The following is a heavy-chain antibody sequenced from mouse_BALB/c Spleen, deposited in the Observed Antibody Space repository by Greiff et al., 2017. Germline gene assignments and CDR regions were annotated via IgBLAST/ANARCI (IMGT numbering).Heavy chain of an antibody. CDR3: ARGGNYVDAMDY. V-gene: IGHV1S56*01. Sequence: QVQLQQSGPELVKPGASVRISCKASGYTFTSYYIHWVKQRPGQGLEWIGWIYPGNVNTKYNEKFKGKATLTADKSSSTAYMQLSSLTSEDSAVYFCARGGNYVDAMDYWGQGTSVTVSS. J-gene: IGHJ4*01. CDR2: IYPGNVNT. D-gene: IGHD2-1*01. CDR1: GYTFTSYY.